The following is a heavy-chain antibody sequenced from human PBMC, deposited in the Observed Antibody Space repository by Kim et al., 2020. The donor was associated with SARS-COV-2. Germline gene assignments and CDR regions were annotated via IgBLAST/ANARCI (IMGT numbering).Heavy chain of an antibody. J-gene: IGHJ4*02. CDR2: IWYDGSNK. V-gene: IGHV3-33*01. CDR1: GFTFSSYG. D-gene: IGHD5-12*01. Sequence: LSLTCAASGFTFSSYGMHWVRQAPGKGLEWVAVIWYDGSNKYYADSVKGRFTISRDNSKNTLYLQMNSLRAEDTAVYYCAITRYSGYDWHFDYWGQGTLVTVSS. CDR3: AITRYSGYDWHFDY.